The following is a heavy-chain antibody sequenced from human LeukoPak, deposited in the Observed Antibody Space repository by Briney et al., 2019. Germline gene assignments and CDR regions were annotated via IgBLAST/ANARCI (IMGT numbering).Heavy chain of an antibody. CDR3: ASDYYDSSGYHY. J-gene: IGHJ4*02. CDR2: IIPIFGTA. CDR1: GGTFSSYA. D-gene: IGHD3-22*01. Sequence: ASVKVSCKASGGTFSSYAISWVRQAPGQGLERMGGIIPIFGTANYAQKFQGRVTITADESTSTAYMELSSLRSEDTAVYYCASDYYDSSGYHYWGQGTLVTVSS. V-gene: IGHV1-69*13.